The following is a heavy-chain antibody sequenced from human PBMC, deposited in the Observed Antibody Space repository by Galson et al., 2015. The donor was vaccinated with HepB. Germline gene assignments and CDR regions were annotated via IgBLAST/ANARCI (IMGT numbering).Heavy chain of an antibody. CDR2: IYYGGTT. Sequence: SETLSLTCTVSGGSISSSTYYWGWIRQPPGKGLEWIGSIYYGGTTYYNPSLRSRVATSVDTSKNQFSLKLKSVTAADTALYYCATSSNWSFVVYWGQGTLVTVSS. CDR3: ATSSNWSFVVY. D-gene: IGHD3-16*01. J-gene: IGHJ4*02. V-gene: IGHV4-39*01. CDR1: GGSISSSTYY.